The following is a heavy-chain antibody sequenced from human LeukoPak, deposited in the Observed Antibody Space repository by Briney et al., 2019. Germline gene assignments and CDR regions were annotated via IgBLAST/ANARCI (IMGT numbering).Heavy chain of an antibody. J-gene: IGHJ6*02. D-gene: IGHD3-10*01. CDR2: IKQDGSEK. CDR1: GFTFSSYW. Sequence: PGGSLRPSCAASGFTFSSYWMSWVRQAPGKGLEWVANIKQDGSEKYYVDSVKGRFTISRDNAKNSLYLQMNSLRAEDTAVYYCAREVVTMVRGVHYNYGMDVWGQGTTVTVSS. CDR3: AREVVTMVRGVHYNYGMDV. V-gene: IGHV3-7*01.